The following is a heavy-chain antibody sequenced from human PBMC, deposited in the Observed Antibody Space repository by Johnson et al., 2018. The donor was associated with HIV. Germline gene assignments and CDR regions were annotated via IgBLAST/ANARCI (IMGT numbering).Heavy chain of an antibody. V-gene: IGHV3-33*08. Sequence: QVQLVESGGGVVRPGGSLRLSCAASGFTFDDYGMSWVRQAPGKGLEWVAVVWYDGSNKYYADSVKGRFTISRDNSKNTLYMQMNSLRAEDTAVYYCCYGSGTYDGPAFDIWGQGTVVIVSS. D-gene: IGHD3-10*01. CDR3: CYGSGTYDGPAFDI. CDR2: VWYDGSNK. CDR1: GFTFDDYG. J-gene: IGHJ3*02.